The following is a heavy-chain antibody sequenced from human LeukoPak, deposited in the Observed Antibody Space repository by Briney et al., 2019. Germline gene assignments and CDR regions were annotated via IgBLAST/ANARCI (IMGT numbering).Heavy chain of an antibody. CDR1: GGTFSSYA. CDR2: IIPIFGTA. D-gene: IGHD3-9*01. CDR3: AKRPSFLTGYYSRDDAFDI. Sequence: SVKVSCEASGGTFSSYAISWVRQAPGQGLEWMGGIIPIFGTANYAQKFQGRVTITTDESTSTAYMELSSLRAEDTAVYYCAKRPSFLTGYYSRDDAFDIWGQGTMVTVSS. V-gene: IGHV1-69*05. J-gene: IGHJ3*02.